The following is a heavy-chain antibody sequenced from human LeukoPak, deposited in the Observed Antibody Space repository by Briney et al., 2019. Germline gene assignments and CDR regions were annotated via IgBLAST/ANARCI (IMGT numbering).Heavy chain of an antibody. CDR1: GGSIIRGGYY. J-gene: IGHJ4*02. V-gene: IGHV4-31*03. CDR2: IYYSGSP. Sequence: SEALSLTCTVSGGSIIRGGYYWSWIRQHPGKGLEWIGYIYYSGSPYYNPSLKSRVTISVDTSKNQFSLKLSSVTAADTAVYYCARLNRYYDILTGWDYYFDYWGQGTLVTVSS. CDR3: ARLNRYYDILTGWDYYFDY. D-gene: IGHD3-9*01.